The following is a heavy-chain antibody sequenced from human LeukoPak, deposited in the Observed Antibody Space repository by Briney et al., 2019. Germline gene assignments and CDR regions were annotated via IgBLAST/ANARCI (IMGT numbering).Heavy chain of an antibody. D-gene: IGHD3-16*01. Sequence: PSETLSLTCTVSGDSVRSDDYFWSWVRQPPGEGLEWIGYIYNTGGAYYNPSLESRVLISVDTSKNQFSLNLRSVTAADTAVYYCARAYRLARLDPWGQGTLVTVSS. V-gene: IGHV4-30-4*01. CDR2: IYNTGGA. CDR1: GDSVRSDDYF. J-gene: IGHJ5*02. CDR3: ARAYRLARLDP.